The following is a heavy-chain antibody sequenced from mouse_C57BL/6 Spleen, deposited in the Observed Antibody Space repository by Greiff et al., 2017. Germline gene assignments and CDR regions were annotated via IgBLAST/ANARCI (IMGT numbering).Heavy chain of an antibody. CDR2: INPNNGGT. J-gene: IGHJ4*01. CDR3: ARWSYYGSSYAYAMDY. D-gene: IGHD1-1*01. CDR1: GYTFTDYY. V-gene: IGHV1-26*01. Sequence: VQLQQSGPELVKPGASVKISCKASGYTFTDYYMNWVKQSHGKSLEWIGDINPNNGGTSYNQKFKGKATLTVDKSSSTAYMELRSLTSEDSAVYYCARWSYYGSSYAYAMDYWGQGTSVTVSS.